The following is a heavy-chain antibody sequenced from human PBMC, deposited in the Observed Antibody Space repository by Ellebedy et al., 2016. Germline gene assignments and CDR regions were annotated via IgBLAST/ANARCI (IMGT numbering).Heavy chain of an antibody. CDR1: GFTFRNFF. CDR3: RQGHYADY. CDR2: ISGDGDDT. V-gene: IGHV3-23*01. Sequence: GGSLRLXCVASGFTFRNFFMSWVRQAPGKGLEWVSTISGDGDDTHFADSVKGRFTISRDNSKHTVYLQMNSLRAEDTAVYYCRQGHYADYWGQGTLVTVSS. J-gene: IGHJ4*02.